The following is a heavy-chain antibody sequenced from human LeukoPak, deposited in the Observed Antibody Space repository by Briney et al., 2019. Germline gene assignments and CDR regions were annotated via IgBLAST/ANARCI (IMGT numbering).Heavy chain of an antibody. J-gene: IGHJ4*02. CDR3: ARGGTATRTFDY. Sequence: NLGESLKISCKASGYSFTSYWIGWVRQMPGKGLEWMGIIYLGDFDTRYSPSFQGQVTISADKSISIAYLQWNSLKASDTAMYYCARGGTATRTFDYWGQGTLVTVSS. D-gene: IGHD1-1*01. CDR2: IYLGDFDT. V-gene: IGHV5-51*01. CDR1: GYSFTSYW.